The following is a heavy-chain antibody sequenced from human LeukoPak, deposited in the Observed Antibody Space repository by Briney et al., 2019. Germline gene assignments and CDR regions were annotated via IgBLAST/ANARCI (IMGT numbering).Heavy chain of an antibody. J-gene: IGHJ3*02. CDR1: GFTFSSYG. V-gene: IGHV3-30*02. CDR3: AKLTGDPPYDAFDI. CDR2: IRYDGSNK. Sequence: PGGSLRLSCAASGFTFSSYGMHWVRQAPGKGLEWVAFIRYDGSNKYYADSVKGRFTISRDNSKNTLHLQMNSLRAEDTAVYYCAKLTGDPPYDAFDIWGQGTMVTVSS. D-gene: IGHD7-27*01.